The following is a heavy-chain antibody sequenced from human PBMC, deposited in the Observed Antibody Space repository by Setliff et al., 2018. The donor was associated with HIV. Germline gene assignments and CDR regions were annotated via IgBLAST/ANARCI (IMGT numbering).Heavy chain of an antibody. J-gene: IGHJ4*02. Sequence: GGSLRLSCAGSGFTFSRYNMNWVRQSPGGGLEWLSFISGDGSVITYAESVKGRFTISRDNSKNTLYLQMNSLRIEDTAVYYCVKGFECGGDCYSAFDYWGQGNLVTVSS. CDR2: ISGDGSVI. CDR3: VKGFECGGDCYSAFDY. V-gene: IGHV3-48*01. D-gene: IGHD2-21*02. CDR1: GFTFSRYN.